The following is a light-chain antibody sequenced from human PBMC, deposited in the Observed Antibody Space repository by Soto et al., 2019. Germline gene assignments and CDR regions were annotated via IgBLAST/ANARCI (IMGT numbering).Light chain of an antibody. CDR1: QSVSSSY. V-gene: IGKV3-20*01. J-gene: IGKJ4*01. CDR2: GAS. Sequence: EIVLTQSPGTLSLSPGERATLSCRASQSVSSSYLAWYQQKPGQAPRLLIYGASSRATGIPDRFSGRGSGTDFPLTISRLVTEYFAVYYCQQYGSSPLTFGGVTKVEIK. CDR3: QQYGSSPLT.